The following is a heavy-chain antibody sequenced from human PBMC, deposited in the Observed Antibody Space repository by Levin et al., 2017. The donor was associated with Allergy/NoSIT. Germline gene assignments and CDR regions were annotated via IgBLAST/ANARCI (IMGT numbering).Heavy chain of an antibody. Sequence: SGGSLRLSCTVSGGSISSYYWSWIRQPPGKGLEWIGYIYYSGSTNYNPSLKSRVTISVDTSKNQFSLKLSSVTAADTAVYYCARGETLGIPYSSSWYGEYFDYWGQGTLVTVSS. J-gene: IGHJ4*02. CDR3: ARGETLGIPYSSSWYGEYFDY. V-gene: IGHV4-59*01. D-gene: IGHD6-13*01. CDR1: GGSISSYY. CDR2: IYYSGST.